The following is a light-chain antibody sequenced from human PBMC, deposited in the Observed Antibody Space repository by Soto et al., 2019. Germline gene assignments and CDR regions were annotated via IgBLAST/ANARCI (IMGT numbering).Light chain of an antibody. Sequence: IQMTQSPSTLPASVGDRVTITCRASQSISSWLAWYQQKPGKAPKLLIYKASTLESGVPSRFSGSGSGTEFTLTISSLQPHDVATYYCQQYNTYWTFGQGTKVEIK. V-gene: IGKV1-5*03. J-gene: IGKJ1*01. CDR2: KAS. CDR3: QQYNTYWT. CDR1: QSISSW.